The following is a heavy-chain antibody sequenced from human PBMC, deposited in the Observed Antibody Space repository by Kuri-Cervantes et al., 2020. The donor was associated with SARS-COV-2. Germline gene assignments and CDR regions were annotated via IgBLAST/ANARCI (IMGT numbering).Heavy chain of an antibody. V-gene: IGHV1-18*04. CDR2: ISAYDGNT. CDR1: GYTFTSYG. D-gene: IGHD1-26*01. Sequence: ASVKVSCKASGYTFTSYGISWVRQAPGQGLEWMGWISAYDGNTNYAQKLQGRVTMTTDTSTSTAYMELRGLRSDDTAVYYCARRYSGSYGSYWFDPWGQGTLVTVSS. CDR3: ARRYSGSYGSYWFDP. J-gene: IGHJ5*02.